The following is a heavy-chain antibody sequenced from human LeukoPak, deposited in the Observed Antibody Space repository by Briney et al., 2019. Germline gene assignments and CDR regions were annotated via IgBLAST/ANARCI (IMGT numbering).Heavy chain of an antibody. J-gene: IGHJ4*02. V-gene: IGHV3-53*01. Sequence: GGSLRLSCAASGFIVNSNYMNWVRQAPGKGLEWVSVLYSDDTTYYADSVKGRFTVSRDNSKNTLYLQMNNLRAEDTAVYYCARGGGYYAIDYWGQGTLVTVSS. CDR2: LYSDDTT. D-gene: IGHD1-26*01. CDR1: GFIVNSNY. CDR3: ARGGGYYAIDY.